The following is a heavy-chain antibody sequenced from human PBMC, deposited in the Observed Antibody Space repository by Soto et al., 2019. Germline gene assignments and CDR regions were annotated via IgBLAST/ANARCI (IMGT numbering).Heavy chain of an antibody. D-gene: IGHD2-21*02. V-gene: IGHV4-39*01. CDR3: ARQRTAVVTKAYCDV. Sequence: PSETLSLTCTVTGDSISSGSYYWGWIRQPPGKGLEWIGRIYYSGSTYNNPSLTSRVSMSFVTSKDQFSLKLKPVTPADTALYFCARQRTAVVTKAYCDVWGPGALFTVS. J-gene: IGHJ4*02. CDR2: IYYSGST. CDR1: GDSISSGSYY.